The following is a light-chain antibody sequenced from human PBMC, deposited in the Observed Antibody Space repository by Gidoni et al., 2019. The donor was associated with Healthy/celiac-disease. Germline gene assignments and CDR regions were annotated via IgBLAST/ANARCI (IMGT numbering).Light chain of an antibody. V-gene: IGKV1-39*01. CDR1: QSISSY. CDR2: AAS. J-gene: IGKJ1*01. CDR3: QQCYSTSRT. Sequence: LQMTQSPSSLSASVGDRVTITCRASQSISSYLNWYQQKPGKAPKLLIYAASSFQSGVPSRFSGSGSGTDFTLTISSLQPEDFATYYCQQCYSTSRTFGEGTKVEIK.